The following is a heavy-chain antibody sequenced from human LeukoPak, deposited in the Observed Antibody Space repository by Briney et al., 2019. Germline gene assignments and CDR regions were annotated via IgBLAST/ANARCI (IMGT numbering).Heavy chain of an antibody. CDR3: ARVGKWLRLRYYYCYMDV. CDR2: IYYSGST. V-gene: IGHV4-59*02. D-gene: IGHD5-12*01. CDR1: GFTVSNKY. Sequence: GSLRLSCAASGFTVSNKYMTWVRQAPGKGLEWIGYIYYSGSTNYNPSLKSRVTISVDTSKNQFSLKLSSVTAADTAVYYCARVGKWLRLRYYYCYMDVWGKGTTVTISS. J-gene: IGHJ6*03.